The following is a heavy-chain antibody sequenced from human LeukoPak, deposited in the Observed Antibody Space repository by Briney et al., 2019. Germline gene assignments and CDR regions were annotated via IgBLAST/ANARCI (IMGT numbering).Heavy chain of an antibody. CDR2: ISYDGSNK. Sequence: GRSLRLSCAASGFTFSSYGMHWVRQAPGKGLEWVAVISYDGSNKYYADSVKGRFTISRDNSKNTLYLQMNSLRAEDTAVYYCAKDHGASSGYSYGYTPYYFDYWGQETLVTVSS. V-gene: IGHV3-30*18. D-gene: IGHD5-18*01. CDR1: GFTFSSYG. J-gene: IGHJ4*02. CDR3: AKDHGASSGYSYGYTPYYFDY.